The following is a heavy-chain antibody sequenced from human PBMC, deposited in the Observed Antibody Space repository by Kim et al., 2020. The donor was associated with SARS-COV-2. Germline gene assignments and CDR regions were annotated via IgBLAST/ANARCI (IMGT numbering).Heavy chain of an antibody. V-gene: IGHV3-23*05. CDR2: VNNNNNP. J-gene: IGHJ4*02. CDR1: GFTFSRRA. Sequence: GGSLRLSCAASGFTFSRRAMSWVRQVPGKGLEWIASVNNNNNPYYADSVKGRFTVSRDNTKDTFYLHMNSLRADDTALYYCAKDHPSSGWPTFDSWGQGT. D-gene: IGHD6-19*01. CDR3: AKDHPSSGWPTFDS.